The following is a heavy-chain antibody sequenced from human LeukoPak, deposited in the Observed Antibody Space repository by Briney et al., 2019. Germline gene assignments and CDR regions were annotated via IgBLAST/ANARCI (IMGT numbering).Heavy chain of an antibody. Sequence: GGSLRLSCAASGFTFDDYAMHWVRQAPGKGLEWVSGISWNSGSIGYADSVKGRFTISRDNAKNSLYLQMNSLRAEDTALYYCAKGGVSRWSGPNWFDPWGQGTLVTVSS. CDR2: ISWNSGSI. J-gene: IGHJ5*02. CDR1: GFTFDDYA. V-gene: IGHV3-9*01. CDR3: AKGGVSRWSGPNWFDP. D-gene: IGHD3-3*01.